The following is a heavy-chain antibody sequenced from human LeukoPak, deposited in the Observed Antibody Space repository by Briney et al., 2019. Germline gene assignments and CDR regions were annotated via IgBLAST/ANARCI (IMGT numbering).Heavy chain of an antibody. J-gene: IGHJ4*02. D-gene: IGHD3-10*01. CDR2: INPSGGST. CDR1: GYTFTSYY. CDR3: ARRVPYDSGNYYNPLGY. V-gene: IGHV1-46*01. Sequence: ASVKVSCKASGYTFTSYYMNWVRQAPGQGLEWMGIINPSGGSTSYAQKFQGRVTMIRDTSTSTVYMELSSLRSEDTAVYYCARRVPYDSGNYYNPLGYWGQGTLVTVSS.